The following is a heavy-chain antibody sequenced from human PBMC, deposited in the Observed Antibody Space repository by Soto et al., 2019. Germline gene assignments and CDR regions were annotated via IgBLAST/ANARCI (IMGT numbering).Heavy chain of an antibody. V-gene: IGHV3-7*04. CDR1: GFTFFGHY. Sequence: EVQLVESGGGLVQPGGSLRLSCAASGFTFFGHYMTWVRQAPGKGLEWVANIKHDGGDNHYVDSVKGRFTISRDNAKNSLYLQMNSLRAEDTAVYHCVREGLYYFDSWGQGTLLTVSS. CDR2: IKHDGGDN. CDR3: VREGLYYFDS. J-gene: IGHJ4*02.